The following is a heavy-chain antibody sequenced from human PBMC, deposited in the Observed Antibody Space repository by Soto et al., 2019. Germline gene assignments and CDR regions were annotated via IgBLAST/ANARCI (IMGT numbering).Heavy chain of an antibody. J-gene: IGHJ4*02. V-gene: IGHV3-23*01. CDR2: VSGSGGFT. CDR3: GKVGEEDYYDSSGYIDY. D-gene: IGHD3-22*01. Sequence: XSLRVSCAASGXPVSNQAINWVRQSPGKGLEWVSSVSGSGGFTYYADSVKGRFTISRDNSKNTLYLQMNSLRAEDTAIYYCGKVGEEDYYDSSGYIDYWGQGTLVTVSS. CDR1: GXPVSNQA.